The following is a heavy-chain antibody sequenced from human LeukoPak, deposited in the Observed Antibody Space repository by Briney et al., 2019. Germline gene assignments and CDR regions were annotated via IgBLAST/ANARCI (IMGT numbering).Heavy chain of an antibody. CDR3: ARARSIAAPFDP. CDR1: GYTFTSYY. CDR2: INPSGGST. J-gene: IGHJ5*02. D-gene: IGHD6-6*01. V-gene: IGHV1-46*01. Sequence: ASVKVSCKASGYTFTSYYMRWVRQAPGQGLEWMGIINPSGGSTSYAQKFQGRVTMTRDTSTSTVYMELSSLRSEDTAVYYCARARSIAAPFDPWGQGTLVTVSS.